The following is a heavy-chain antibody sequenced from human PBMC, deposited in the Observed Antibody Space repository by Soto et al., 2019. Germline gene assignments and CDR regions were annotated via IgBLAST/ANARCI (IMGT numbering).Heavy chain of an antibody. CDR3: ATDPVAVTGSFIDS. CDR1: GFTFSAYA. V-gene: IGHV3-30-3*01. CDR2: ISYDGRET. J-gene: IGHJ4*02. Sequence: PGGSLRLSCAASGFTFSAYAVHWVRQAPGKGLEWLSVISYDGRETHYADSVEGRFIISRDSSKKTAYLQMNSLRGDDTAVYFCATDPVAVTGSFIDSWGQGTLVTVSS. D-gene: IGHD2-21*02.